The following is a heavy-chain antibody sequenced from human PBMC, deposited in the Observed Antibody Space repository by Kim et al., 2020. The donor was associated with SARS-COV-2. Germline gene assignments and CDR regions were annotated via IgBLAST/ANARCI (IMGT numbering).Heavy chain of an antibody. Sequence: SETLSLTCTVSGGSISSSSYYWGWIRQPPGKGLEWIGSIYYSGSTYYNPSLKSRVTISVDTSKNQFSLKLSSVTAADTAVYYCAREGAAHGDYYYYGMDVWGQGTTVTVSS. CDR1: GGSISSSSYY. CDR3: AREGAAHGDYYYYGMDV. V-gene: IGHV4-39*07. J-gene: IGHJ6*02. D-gene: IGHD6-6*01. CDR2: IYYSGST.